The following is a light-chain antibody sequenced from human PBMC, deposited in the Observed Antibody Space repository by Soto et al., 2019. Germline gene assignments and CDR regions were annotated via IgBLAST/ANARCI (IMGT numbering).Light chain of an antibody. J-gene: IGKJ5*01. CDR3: QQRHMWPIT. Sequence: EIALTQSPSTLSLSPGERATLSCRASQSVSSYLAWYQQKPGQAPRLLNYDAYNRATGIPPRFSGSGSGTDFTLTISSLEPEDSAVYYCQQRHMWPITFGQGTRLEIK. V-gene: IGKV3-11*01. CDR2: DAY. CDR1: QSVSSY.